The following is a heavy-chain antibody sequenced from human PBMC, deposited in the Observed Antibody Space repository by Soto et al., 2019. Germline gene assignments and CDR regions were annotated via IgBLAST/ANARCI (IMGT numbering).Heavy chain of an antibody. CDR3: ARDRYSSAWYDLDY. J-gene: IGHJ4*02. V-gene: IGHV3-23*01. D-gene: IGHD6-19*01. Sequence: GGSLRLSCAASGFTFSSYHVSWVRQAPGKGLEWVSAISSGGNTYYADSVKGRFTISRDNSKNTLYLQMNSLRAEDTAVYYCARDRYSSAWYDLDYWGQGTLVTVSS. CDR2: ISSGGNT. CDR1: GFTFSSYH.